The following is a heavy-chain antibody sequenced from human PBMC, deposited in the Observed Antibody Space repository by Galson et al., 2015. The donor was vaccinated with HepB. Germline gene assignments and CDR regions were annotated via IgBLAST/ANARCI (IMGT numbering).Heavy chain of an antibody. CDR3: AREMGYSYGSPPYYYYYYYMDV. D-gene: IGHD5-18*01. CDR2: ISSSSSYI. J-gene: IGHJ6*03. CDR1: GFTFSSYS. V-gene: IGHV3-21*01. Sequence: SLRLSCAASGFTFSSYSMNWVRQAPGKGLEWVSSISSSSSYIYYADSVKGRFTISRDNAKNSLYLQVNSLRAEDTAVYYCAREMGYSYGSPPYYYYYYYMDVWGKGTTVTVSS.